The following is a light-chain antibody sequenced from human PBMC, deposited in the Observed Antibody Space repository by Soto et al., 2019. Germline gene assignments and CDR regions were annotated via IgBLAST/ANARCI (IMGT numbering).Light chain of an antibody. J-gene: IGKJ4*01. CDR1: QSISSW. Sequence: DIQMTQSPSTLSASVGDRVTITCRASQSISSWLAWYQQKPGKAPKLLIYDASSLESGVPSRFSGSGSGTEFTLTISSLQPDDFAAYYCQQLRSYPSTFGGGTKVDIK. CDR3: QQLRSYPST. V-gene: IGKV1-5*01. CDR2: DAS.